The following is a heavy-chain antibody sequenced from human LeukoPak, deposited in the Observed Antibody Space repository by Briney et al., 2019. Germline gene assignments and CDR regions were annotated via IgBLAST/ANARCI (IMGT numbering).Heavy chain of an antibody. CDR1: GFTFSSYA. Sequence: GRSLRLSCAASGFTFSSYAMHWVRQAPGKGLEWVAVISYDGSNKYYADSVKGRFTISRDNAKNSLYLQMSRLRVEDTAVYYCTREGVGIMGRPNFDYWGQGTLVSVST. V-gene: IGHV3-30-3*01. D-gene: IGHD3-16*01. CDR3: TREGVGIMGRPNFDY. J-gene: IGHJ4*02. CDR2: ISYDGSNK.